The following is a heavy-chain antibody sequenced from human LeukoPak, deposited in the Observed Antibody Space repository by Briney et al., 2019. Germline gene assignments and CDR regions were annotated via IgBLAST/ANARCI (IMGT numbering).Heavy chain of an antibody. V-gene: IGHV3-7*05. J-gene: IGHJ6*02. CDR3: AREIVVVVAAIYYYYYGMDV. Sequence: GGSLRLSCAASGFTFSSYWMSWVRQAPGKGLEWVANIKQDGSEKYYVGSVKGRFTISRDNAKNSLYLQMNSLRAEDTAVYYCAREIVVVVAAIYYYYYGMDVWGQGTTVTVSS. D-gene: IGHD2-15*01. CDR2: IKQDGSEK. CDR1: GFTFSSYW.